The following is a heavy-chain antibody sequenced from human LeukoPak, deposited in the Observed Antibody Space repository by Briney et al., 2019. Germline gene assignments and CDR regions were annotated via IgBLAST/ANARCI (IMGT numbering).Heavy chain of an antibody. V-gene: IGHV4-39*01. J-gene: IGHJ4*02. D-gene: IGHD2-2*02. CDR2: IYYSGST. Sequence: KPGGSLRLSCAASGFTFSNYWMSWVRQPPGKGLEWIGSIYYSGSTYYNPSLKSRVTISVDTSKNQFSLKLSSVTAADTAVYYCARCCSSTSCYTRVFDYWGQGTLVTVSS. CDR3: ARCCSSTSCYTRVFDY. CDR1: GFTFSNYW.